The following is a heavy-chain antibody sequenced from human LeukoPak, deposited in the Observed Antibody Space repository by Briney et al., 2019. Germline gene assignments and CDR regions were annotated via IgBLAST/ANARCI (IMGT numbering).Heavy chain of an antibody. V-gene: IGHV3-20*04. CDR3: ARDGGDTAMVWLYYYYYMDV. CDR2: INWNGGST. J-gene: IGHJ6*03. CDR1: GFTFDDYG. D-gene: IGHD5-18*01. Sequence: GGSLRLSCAASGFTFDDYGMSWVRQAPGKGLEWVSGINWNGGSTGYADSVKGRFTISRDNAKNSLYMQINSLRAEDTALYYCARDGGDTAMVWLYYYYYMDVWGKGTTVTVSS.